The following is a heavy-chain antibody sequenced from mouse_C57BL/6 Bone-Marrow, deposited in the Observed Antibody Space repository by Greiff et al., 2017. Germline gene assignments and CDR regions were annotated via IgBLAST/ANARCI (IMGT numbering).Heavy chain of an antibody. V-gene: IGHV1-55*01. CDR1: GYTFTSYW. CDR2: IYPTSGRT. CDR3: ARSVPLGQSFDY. D-gene: IGHD4-1*01. Sequence: QVQLQQPGAELVKPGASVKMSCKASGYTFTSYWITWVKQRPGQGLEWIGDIYPTSGRTNYNEKFKSKAILTVDTSSNTAYMQLSSRTSEDSAVFYCARSVPLGQSFDYWGQGTTLTVSS. J-gene: IGHJ2*01.